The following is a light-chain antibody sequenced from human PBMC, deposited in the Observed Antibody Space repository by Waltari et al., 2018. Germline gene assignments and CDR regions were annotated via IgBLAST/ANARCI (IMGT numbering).Light chain of an antibody. CDR3: SSYGSSEV. CDR2: EVN. V-gene: IGLV2-8*01. Sequence: QSALTQLPSASGSPGQSVTISYTGTSRNVGSSNYVSWDQQHPGKAPKLIIYEVNKRPSGVPDRFSGSKSDNTASLTVSGLQAEDEADYYCSSYGSSEVFGGGTKVTVL. CDR1: SRNVGSSNY. J-gene: IGLJ2*01.